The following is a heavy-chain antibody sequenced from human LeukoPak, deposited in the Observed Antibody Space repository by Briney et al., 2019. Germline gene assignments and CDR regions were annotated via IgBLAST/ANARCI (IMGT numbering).Heavy chain of an antibody. CDR3: ARGPPLYSSPYDSSGYYTFYYYYGMDV. CDR1: GFTFSSYS. D-gene: IGHD3-22*01. J-gene: IGHJ6*02. V-gene: IGHV3-7*03. Sequence: GGSLRLSCAASGFTFSSYSMNWVRQAPGKGLEWVANIKQDGSEKYYVDSVKGRFTISRDNAKNSLYLQMNSLRAEDTAVYYCARGPPLYSSPYDSSGYYTFYYYYGMDVWGQGTTVTVSS. CDR2: IKQDGSEK.